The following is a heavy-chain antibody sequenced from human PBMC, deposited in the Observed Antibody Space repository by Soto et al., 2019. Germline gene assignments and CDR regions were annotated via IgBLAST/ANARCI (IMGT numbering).Heavy chain of an antibody. CDR1: GFTFSSYA. V-gene: IGHV3-30-3*01. CDR2: ISYDGSNK. D-gene: IGHD1-26*01. J-gene: IGHJ4*02. Sequence: QVQLVESGGGVVQPGRSLRLSCAASGFTFSSYAMHWVRQAPGKGLEWVAVISYDGSNKYYADSVKGRFTISRDNSKNALYLQMNSLRAEDTAVYYCERDRGGATTDYWGKGTLVTVSS. CDR3: ERDRGGATTDY.